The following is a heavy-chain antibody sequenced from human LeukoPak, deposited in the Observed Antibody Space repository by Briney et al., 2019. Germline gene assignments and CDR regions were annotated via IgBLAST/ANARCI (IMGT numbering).Heavy chain of an antibody. CDR1: GGSISSSNW. V-gene: IGHV4-4*02. Sequence: KASGTLSLTCAVSGGSISSSNWWSWVRQPPGKGLERIGEIYHSGSTNYNPSLKSRVTISVDKSKNQFSLKLSSVTAADTAVYYCASYVVGATSYYFDYWGQGTLVTVSS. CDR2: IYHSGST. D-gene: IGHD1-26*01. CDR3: ASYVVGATSYYFDY. J-gene: IGHJ4*02.